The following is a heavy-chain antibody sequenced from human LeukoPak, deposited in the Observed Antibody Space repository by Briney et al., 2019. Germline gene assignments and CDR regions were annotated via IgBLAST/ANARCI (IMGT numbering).Heavy chain of an antibody. Sequence: EAGGSLRLSCAASGFTFSSYAMSWVRQAPGKGLEWVSAISGSGGSTYYADSVKGRFTISRDNSKNTLYLQMNSLRAEDTAVYYCAKEPGSSGWTLFDYWGQGTLVTVSS. CDR3: AKEPGSSGWTLFDY. CDR1: GFTFSSYA. CDR2: ISGSGGST. D-gene: IGHD6-19*01. V-gene: IGHV3-23*01. J-gene: IGHJ4*02.